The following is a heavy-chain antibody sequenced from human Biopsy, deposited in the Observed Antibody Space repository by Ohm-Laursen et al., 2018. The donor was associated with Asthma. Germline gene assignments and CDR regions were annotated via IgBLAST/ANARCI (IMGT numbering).Heavy chain of an antibody. J-gene: IGHJ4*02. CDR2: ILPILGTS. CDR3: ATPPVGSISYFDS. D-gene: IGHD1-26*01. Sequence: SSVKVSCKASGGTFGTFTITWVRQAPGQALEWMGGILPILGTSNYAQKFQGRVTITADESTRTAYMELSSLRSEDTAVYYRATPPVGSISYFDSWGQGTLVTVSS. V-gene: IGHV1-69*01. CDR1: GGTFGTFT.